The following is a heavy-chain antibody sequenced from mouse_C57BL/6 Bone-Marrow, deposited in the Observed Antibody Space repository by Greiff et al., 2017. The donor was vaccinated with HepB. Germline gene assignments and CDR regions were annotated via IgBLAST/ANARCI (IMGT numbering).Heavy chain of an antibody. CDR3: AIDGYYNAMDY. CDR1: GFTFSSYA. Sequence: EVMLVESGGGLVKPGGSLKLSCAASGFTFSSYAMSWVRQTPEKRLEWVATISDGGSYTYYPDNVKGRFTISRDNAKNNLYLQMSHLKSEDTAMYYCAIDGYYNAMDYWGQGTSVTVSS. D-gene: IGHD2-2*01. V-gene: IGHV5-4*01. CDR2: ISDGGSYT. J-gene: IGHJ4*01.